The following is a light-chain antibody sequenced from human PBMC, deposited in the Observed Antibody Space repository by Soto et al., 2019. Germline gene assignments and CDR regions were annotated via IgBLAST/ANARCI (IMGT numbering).Light chain of an antibody. CDR3: SSYAGSNNLGV. CDR2: EVS. CDR1: SSDVGGYNY. J-gene: IGLJ1*01. V-gene: IGLV2-8*01. Sequence: QSLLTQPPSASGSPGQSATISCTGTSSDVGGYNYVSWYQQHPGKAPKLMIYEVSKRPSGVPDRFSGSKSGNTASLTVSGLQAEDEADYYCSSYAGSNNLGVFGTGT.